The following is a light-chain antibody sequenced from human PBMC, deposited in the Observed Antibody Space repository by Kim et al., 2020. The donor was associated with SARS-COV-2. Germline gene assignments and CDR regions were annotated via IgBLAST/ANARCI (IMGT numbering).Light chain of an antibody. V-gene: IGLV3-1*01. CDR2: QDS. Sequence: GSPGQTARITCTGDKLGDKYACWYQQKPGQSPVLVIYQDSKRPSGIPERFSGSNSGNTATLTISGTQAMDEADYYCQAWDSSTVVFGGGTKLTVL. J-gene: IGLJ2*01. CDR3: QAWDSSTVV. CDR1: KLGDKY.